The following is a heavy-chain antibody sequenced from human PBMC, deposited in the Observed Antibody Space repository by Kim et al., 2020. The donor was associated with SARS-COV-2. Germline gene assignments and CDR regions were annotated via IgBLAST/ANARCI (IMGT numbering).Heavy chain of an antibody. CDR1: GYTLTELS. Sequence: ASVKVSCKVSGYTLTELSMHWVRQAPGKGLEWMGGFDPEDGETIYAQKFQGRVTMTEDTSTDTAYMELSSLRSEDTAVYYCATSRIAAAGTYDRFDYWGQRTLVTVSS. D-gene: IGHD6-13*01. CDR2: FDPEDGET. CDR3: ATSRIAAAGTYDRFDY. V-gene: IGHV1-24*01. J-gene: IGHJ4*02.